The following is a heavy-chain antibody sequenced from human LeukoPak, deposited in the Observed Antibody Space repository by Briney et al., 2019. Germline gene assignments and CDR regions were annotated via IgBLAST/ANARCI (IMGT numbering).Heavy chain of an antibody. CDR3: ARGKYYYDSNSSYRYFDP. V-gene: IGHV4-4*07. D-gene: IGHD3-22*01. CDR2: IYTTGNT. J-gene: IGHJ5*02. Sequence: SETLSLTCTVSGGTISSYYWSWIRQPAGKGLEWIGRIYTTGNTNYNPSLKSRVTMSIDTSKKQFSLKLSSVTAADTAVYYCARGKYYYDSNSSYRYFDPWGQGTLVTVSS. CDR1: GGTISSYY.